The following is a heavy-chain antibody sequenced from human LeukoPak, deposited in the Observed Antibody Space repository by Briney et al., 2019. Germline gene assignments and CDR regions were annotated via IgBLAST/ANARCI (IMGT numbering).Heavy chain of an antibody. J-gene: IGHJ4*02. Sequence: PSETLSLTCAVYGGSFSGYYWSWIRQPPGKGLEWIGEINHSGSTNYNPSLKSRVTISVDTSKNQFSLKLSSVTAADTAVYYCARGRGVRFLEWFSSDYWGQGTLVTVSS. D-gene: IGHD3-3*01. CDR3: ARGRGVRFLEWFSSDY. CDR1: GGSFSGYY. CDR2: INHSGST. V-gene: IGHV4-34*01.